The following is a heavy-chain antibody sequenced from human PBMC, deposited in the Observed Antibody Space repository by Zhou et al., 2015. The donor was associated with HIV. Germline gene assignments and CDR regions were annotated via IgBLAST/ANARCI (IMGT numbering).Heavy chain of an antibody. D-gene: IGHD7-27*01. CDR3: AREGWGSWYFDL. CDR2: MNPNSGNT. V-gene: IGHV1-8*01. J-gene: IGHJ2*01. CDR1: GYRFSNYD. Sequence: QVQLEQSGAEVKKPGASVKVSCKASGYRFSNYDINWVRQATGQGPEWIGWMNPNSGNTGSKDKFQGRVTITADKSTSTAYMELSSLRSDDTAAYYCAREGWGSWYFDLWGRGTLVSVSS.